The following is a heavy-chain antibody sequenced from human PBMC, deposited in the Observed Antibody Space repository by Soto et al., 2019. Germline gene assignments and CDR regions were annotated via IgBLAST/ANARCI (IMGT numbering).Heavy chain of an antibody. CDR3: TRHEGGAAAHRPLDY. Sequence: PSETLSLTCTVSGGSISSYYWSWIRQPPGKGLEWIGYIYYSGSTNYNPSLRTRVTISVDTYRNQFSLKLSSLTAADTAMYYCTRHEGGAAAHRPLDYWGQGTLVTVSS. J-gene: IGHJ4*02. V-gene: IGHV4-59*08. CDR2: IYYSGST. D-gene: IGHD6-13*01. CDR1: GGSISSYY.